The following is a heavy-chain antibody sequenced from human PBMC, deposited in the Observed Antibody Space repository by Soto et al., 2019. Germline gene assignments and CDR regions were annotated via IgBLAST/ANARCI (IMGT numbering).Heavy chain of an antibody. J-gene: IGHJ4*02. V-gene: IGHV1-18*01. CDR3: ARDLPWYSSSDYFDY. D-gene: IGHD6-6*01. CDR2: ISAYNGNT. Sequence: ASVKVSCKASGYTFANYGMSWVRQAPGQGLEWMGWISAYNGNTNYAQKFQGRVTITADESTSTAYMELSSLRSEDTAVYYCARDLPWYSSSDYFDYWGQGTLVTVSS. CDR1: GYTFANYG.